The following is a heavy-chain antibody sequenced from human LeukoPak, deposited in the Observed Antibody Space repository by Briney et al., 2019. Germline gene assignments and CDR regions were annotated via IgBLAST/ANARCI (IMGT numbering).Heavy chain of an antibody. CDR2: ISHSGSV. CDR1: GGAISTYY. CDR3: ARDLGGINWDAFDI. J-gene: IGHJ3*02. V-gene: IGHV4-59*01. Sequence: SETLSLTCTVSGGAISTYYWNWIRQPPGKGLEWIGYISHSGSVNYNPSLKSRVTISEDTSKKQFSLKLSSLTAADTAVYYCARDLGGINWDAFDIWGQGTMVTVPS. D-gene: IGHD1-20*01.